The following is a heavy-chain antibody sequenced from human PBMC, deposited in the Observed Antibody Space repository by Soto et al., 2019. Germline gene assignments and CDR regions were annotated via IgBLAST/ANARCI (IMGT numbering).Heavy chain of an antibody. D-gene: IGHD2-2*01. CDR3: AKLDLGYCSSTSCRAFDP. Sequence: GGSLRLSCAASGFTFSSFAMSWVRQAPGKGLEWVSGISGSGGSTYHADSVKGRFTISRDNSKNTLYLQMNSLRAEDTAVYYCAKLDLGYCSSTSCRAFDPWGQGTLVTVPS. CDR1: GFTFSSFA. J-gene: IGHJ5*02. CDR2: ISGSGGST. V-gene: IGHV3-23*01.